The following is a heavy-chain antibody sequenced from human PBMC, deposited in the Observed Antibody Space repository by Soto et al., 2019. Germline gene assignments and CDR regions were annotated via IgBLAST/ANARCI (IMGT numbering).Heavy chain of an antibody. CDR3: ARGEAAGY. V-gene: IGHV4-34*01. CDR1: GGSFSGYY. D-gene: IGHD6-13*01. Sequence: LSLTCAVYGGSFSGYYWSWIRQPPGKGLEWIGEINHSGSTNYNPSLKSRVTISVDTSKNQFSLKLSSVTAADTAVYYCARGEAAGYWGQGTLVTVSS. CDR2: INHSGST. J-gene: IGHJ4*02.